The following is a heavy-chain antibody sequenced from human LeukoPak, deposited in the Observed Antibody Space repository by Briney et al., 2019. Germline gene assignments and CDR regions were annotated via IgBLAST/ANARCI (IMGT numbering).Heavy chain of an antibody. V-gene: IGHV3-53*01. CDR3: AKNLGLRLGGGQDY. J-gene: IGHJ4*02. Sequence: GGSLRLSCAASGFTVSSNFMSWVRQAPGKGLECVSVIYSRGGTYYADSVKGRFTISRDNAKNSLYLQMNSLRAEDTAVYYCAKNLGLRLGGGQDYWGQGTLVTVSS. D-gene: IGHD7-27*01. CDR1: GFTVSSNF. CDR2: IYSRGGT.